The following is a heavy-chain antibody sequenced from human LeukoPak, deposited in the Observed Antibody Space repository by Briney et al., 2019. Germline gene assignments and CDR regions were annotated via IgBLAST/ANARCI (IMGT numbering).Heavy chain of an antibody. CDR2: INSDGSST. Sequence: GGSLRLSCAASGFTFSSYWMHWVRQAPGKGLVWVSRINSDGSSTSYADSVRGRFTISRDNAKNTLYLQMNSLRAEDTAVYYCARDIVVVPAAIEAHNWFDPWGQGTLVTVSS. J-gene: IGHJ5*02. CDR3: ARDIVVVPAAIEAHNWFDP. V-gene: IGHV3-74*01. D-gene: IGHD2-2*01. CDR1: GFTFSSYW.